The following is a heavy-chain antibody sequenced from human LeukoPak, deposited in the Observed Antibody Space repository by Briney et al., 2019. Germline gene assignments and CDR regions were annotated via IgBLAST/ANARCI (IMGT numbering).Heavy chain of an antibody. Sequence: PSETLSLTCAVYGGSFSGYYWSWIRQPPGKGLEWIGEINHSGSTNYNPSLKSRVTISVDTSKNQFSLKLSSVTAADTAVYYCARVYYGSGSYPSDYWGQGTLVTVSS. CDR3: ARVYYGSGSYPSDY. V-gene: IGHV4-34*01. D-gene: IGHD3-10*01. J-gene: IGHJ4*02. CDR2: INHSGST. CDR1: GGSFSGYY.